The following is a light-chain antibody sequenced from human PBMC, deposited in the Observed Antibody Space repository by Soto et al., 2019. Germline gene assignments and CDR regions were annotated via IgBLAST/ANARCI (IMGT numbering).Light chain of an antibody. CDR2: GAS. CDR3: QQYNNWPPWT. CDR1: QSVSSN. J-gene: IGKJ1*01. Sequence: EIVMTHSPATLSVYPGERATLSGTASQSVSSNLAWYQKKPGQAPRLLIFGASTRATGIPARFSGSGSGTELTLTISSLQSEDFAAYYCQQYNNWPPWTFGQGTKVDIK. V-gene: IGKV3-15*01.